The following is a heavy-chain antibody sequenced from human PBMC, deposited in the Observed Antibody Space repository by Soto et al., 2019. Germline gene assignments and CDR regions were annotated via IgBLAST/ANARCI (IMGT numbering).Heavy chain of an antibody. Sequence: PGGSLRLSCAASGFTVSSNYMGWVRQAPGKGLEWVSVIYSGGSTYYADSVKGRFTISRDNSKNTLYLQMNSLGAEDTAVYYCARDSGSYLDYWGQGTLVTVSS. J-gene: IGHJ4*02. CDR1: GFTVSSNY. CDR2: IYSGGST. V-gene: IGHV3-53*01. D-gene: IGHD1-26*01. CDR3: ARDSGSYLDY.